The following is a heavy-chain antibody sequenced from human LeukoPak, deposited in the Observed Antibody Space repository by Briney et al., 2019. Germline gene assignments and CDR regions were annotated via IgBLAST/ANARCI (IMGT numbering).Heavy chain of an antibody. CDR1: DGSISSYY. CDR2: IYYSAST. Sequence: TASETLSLTCTVSDGSISSYYWSWIRQPPGKGLEWIGYIYYSASTKYNPSLKSRVTISVDTSKNQFSLKLSSVTAADTAMYYCARGSYYGSGIEDYWGQGTLVTVSS. J-gene: IGHJ4*02. D-gene: IGHD3-10*01. CDR3: ARGSYYGSGIEDY. V-gene: IGHV4-59*01.